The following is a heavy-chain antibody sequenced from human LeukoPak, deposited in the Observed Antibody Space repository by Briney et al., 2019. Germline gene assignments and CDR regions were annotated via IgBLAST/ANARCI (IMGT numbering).Heavy chain of an antibody. CDR2: ISGSGGTT. Sequence: GGSLRLSCAASGFTFSSYGMSWVRQAPGKGLEGVSGISGSGGTTYYVDSVKGRFTISRDKSKNTLYLQMNSLRVEDTAVYYCAKGYYYGSGSYLVDYWGQGTLVTVSS. D-gene: IGHD3-10*01. J-gene: IGHJ4*02. CDR1: GFTFSSYG. CDR3: AKGYYYGSGSYLVDY. V-gene: IGHV3-23*01.